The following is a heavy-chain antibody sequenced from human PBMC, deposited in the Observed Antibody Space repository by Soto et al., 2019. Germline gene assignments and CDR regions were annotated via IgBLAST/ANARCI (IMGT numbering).Heavy chain of an antibody. CDR1: GYTFTNFG. V-gene: IGHV1-18*01. D-gene: IGHD2-15*01. Sequence: QVQLVQSGAEVKKPGASVKVSCKASGYTFTNFGISWVRQAPGQGLEWMGWISAYNGNTNYAQNFQGRVTMTTDTSTGTAYMERRSLRSDDPAVYYCARGRTPIDYWGQGTLVTVSS. CDR2: ISAYNGNT. CDR3: ARGRTPIDY. J-gene: IGHJ4*02.